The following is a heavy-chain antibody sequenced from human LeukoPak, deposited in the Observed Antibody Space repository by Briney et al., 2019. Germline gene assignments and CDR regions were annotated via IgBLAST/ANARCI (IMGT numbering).Heavy chain of an antibody. CDR3: ARGPARYCSSSGCSFDY. J-gene: IGHJ4*02. CDR2: ISSGGSII. D-gene: IGHD2-2*01. Sequence: PGASLRLSCAASGFTFSSYAMSWVRQAPGKGLEWISYISSGGSIIHYADSVKGRFTISRDNAKNSLYLQMNSLRAEDTAVYYCARGPARYCSSSGCSFDYWGQGTLVTVSS. V-gene: IGHV3-48*04. CDR1: GFTFSSYA.